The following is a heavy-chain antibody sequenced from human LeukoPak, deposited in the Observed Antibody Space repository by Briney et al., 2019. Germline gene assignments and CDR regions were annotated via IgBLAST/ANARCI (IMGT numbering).Heavy chain of an antibody. CDR2: FDPEDGEI. CDR3: ATDLWPPPLIEVNSSQVSQDGISWHEPD. J-gene: IGHJ4*02. D-gene: IGHD6-13*01. CDR1: GYILSELS. Sequence: ASVNVSCKVSGYILSELSMHWVRQAPGKGLEWMGGFDPEDGEIIYAQKVQGRVTMTEDTSTDTAYMELSSLRSEDTAVYYCATDLWPPPLIEVNSSQVSQDGISWHEPDWGLGPLVTVPS. V-gene: IGHV1-24*01.